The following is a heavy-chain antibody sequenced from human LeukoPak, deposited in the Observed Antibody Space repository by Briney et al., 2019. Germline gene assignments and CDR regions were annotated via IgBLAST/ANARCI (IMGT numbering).Heavy chain of an antibody. CDR2: ISWNSGSI. J-gene: IGHJ4*02. Sequence: GGSLRLSCAASGFTFDDYAMHWVRQAPGKGLEWVSGISWNSGSIGYADSVKGRFTISRDNAKNSLYLQMNSLRAEDTAVYYCASQGADYYYDSSGFDYWGQGTLVTVSS. V-gene: IGHV3-9*01. D-gene: IGHD3-22*01. CDR1: GFTFDDYA. CDR3: ASQGADYYYDSSGFDY.